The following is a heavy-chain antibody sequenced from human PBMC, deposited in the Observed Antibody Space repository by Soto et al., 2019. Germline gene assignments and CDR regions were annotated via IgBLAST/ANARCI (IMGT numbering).Heavy chain of an antibody. CDR3: AGGGVRGVITRTRDYYGMDV. J-gene: IGHJ6*02. Sequence: EVQLVQSGAEVKKPGESLKISCKGSGYSFTSYWIGWVRQMPGKGLEWMGIIYPGDSDTRHSPSFQGQVTISADKSISTAYLQWSSLQASDTAMYYCAGGGVRGVITRTRDYYGMDVWGQGTTVTVSS. CDR1: GYSFTSYW. D-gene: IGHD3-10*01. CDR2: IYPGDSDT. V-gene: IGHV5-51*01.